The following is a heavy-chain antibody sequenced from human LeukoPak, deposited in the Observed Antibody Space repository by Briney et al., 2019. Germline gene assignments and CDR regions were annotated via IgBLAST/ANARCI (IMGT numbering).Heavy chain of an antibody. J-gene: IGHJ6*02. Sequence: PGGSLRLSCAASGFTFDDYTMHWVRQAPGKGLEWVSLISWDGGSTYYADSVKSRFTISRDNSKNSLYLQMNSLRTEDTALYYCAKDMGIAARPNGMDVWGQGTTVTVSS. V-gene: IGHV3-43*01. CDR2: ISWDGGST. D-gene: IGHD6-6*01. CDR1: GFTFDDYT. CDR3: AKDMGIAARPNGMDV.